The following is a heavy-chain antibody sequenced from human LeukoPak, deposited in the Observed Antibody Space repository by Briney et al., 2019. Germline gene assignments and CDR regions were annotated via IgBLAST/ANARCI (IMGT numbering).Heavy chain of an antibody. CDR3: TTAAGDYYDTSGYFFDY. CDR2: INHSGST. Sequence: PSETLSLTCAVYGGSFSGYYWSWIRQPPGKGLEWIGEINHSGSTNYNPSLKSRVTISVDTSKNQFSLKLSSVTAADTAVYYCTTAAGDYYDTSGYFFDYWGQGTLVTVSS. D-gene: IGHD3-22*01. V-gene: IGHV4-34*01. CDR1: GGSFSGYY. J-gene: IGHJ4*02.